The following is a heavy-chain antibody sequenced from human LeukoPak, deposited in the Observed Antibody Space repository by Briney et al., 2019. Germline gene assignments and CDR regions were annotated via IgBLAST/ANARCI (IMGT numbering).Heavy chain of an antibody. CDR1: GFTVSRNY. CDR3: ATRGLSGYYYGMDV. V-gene: IGHV3-66*01. D-gene: IGHD3/OR15-3a*01. J-gene: IGHJ6*02. CDR2: ITSAGAT. Sequence: QPGGSLRLSCAASGFTVSRNYMSWARLAPGKGLEWVSIITSAGATHYPTSVKGRFTISRDNSKNTVYLQMNSLRAEDTAVYYCATRGLSGYYYGMDVWGQGTTVTVSS.